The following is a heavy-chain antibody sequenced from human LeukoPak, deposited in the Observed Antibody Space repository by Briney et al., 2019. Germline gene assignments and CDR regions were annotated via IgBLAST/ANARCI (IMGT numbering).Heavy chain of an antibody. V-gene: IGHV4-4*07. CDR1: GGSISSYY. D-gene: IGHD3-3*01. CDR3: ARRTLIFGAAAPGCFDY. J-gene: IGHJ4*02. Sequence: SETLSLTCTVSGGSISSYYWSWIRQPAGKGLEWIGRIYTSGSTNYNPSLKSRVTISVDTSKNQFSLKLSSVTAADTAVYYCARRTLIFGAAAPGCFDYWGQGTLVTVSS. CDR2: IYTSGST.